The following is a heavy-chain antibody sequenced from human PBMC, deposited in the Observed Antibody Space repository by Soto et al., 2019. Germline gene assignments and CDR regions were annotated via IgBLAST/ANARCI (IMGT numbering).Heavy chain of an antibody. J-gene: IGHJ6*03. CDR3: ARQIVATDYYYYYYMDV. D-gene: IGHD5-12*01. CDR2: IYYSGST. CDR1: GCPICSSMFY. Sequence: ASETPFLTPPFSGCPICSSMFYLGWNRPPPGEGLEWIGSIYYSGSTYYNPSLKSRVTISVDTSKNQFSLKLSSVTAADTAVYYCARQIVATDYYYYYYMDVWGKGTTVTVSS. V-gene: IGHV4-39*01.